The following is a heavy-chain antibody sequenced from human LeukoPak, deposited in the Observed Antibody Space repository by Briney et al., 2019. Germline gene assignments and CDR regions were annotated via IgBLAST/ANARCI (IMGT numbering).Heavy chain of an antibody. V-gene: IGHV3-23*01. CDR3: AREAYYYGSGGFDY. J-gene: IGHJ4*02. CDR1: GFTFSSYG. Sequence: PGGTLRLSCAASGFTFSSYGMSWVRQAPGKGLEWVSAISGSGGSTYYADSVKGRFTISRDNAKNSLYLQMNSLRAEDTAVYYCAREAYYYGSGGFDYWGQGTLVTVSS. CDR2: ISGSGGST. D-gene: IGHD3-10*01.